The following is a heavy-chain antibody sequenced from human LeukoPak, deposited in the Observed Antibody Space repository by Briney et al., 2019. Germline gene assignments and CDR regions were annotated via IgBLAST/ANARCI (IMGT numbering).Heavy chain of an antibody. D-gene: IGHD2-2*01. V-gene: IGHV3-30-3*01. CDR2: ISYDGSNK. Sequence: GGSLRLSCAASGFTFSSYAMHWVRQAPGKGLEWVAVISYDGSNKYYADSVKGRFTISRDNSKNTLYLQMNSLRAEDTAVYYCAREGGCSSTGCYFRWWGKNWFDPWGQGTLVTVSS. J-gene: IGHJ5*02. CDR1: GFTFSSYA. CDR3: AREGGCSSTGCYFRWWGKNWFDP.